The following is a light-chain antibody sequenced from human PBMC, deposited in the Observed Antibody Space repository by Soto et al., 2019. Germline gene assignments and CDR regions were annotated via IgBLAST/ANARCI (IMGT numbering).Light chain of an antibody. J-gene: IGKJ1*01. Sequence: EIVLTQSPFTLSLSPVERATLSCMASQSVSSNYLAWYQQKPGQAPRLLIYGASTRATGIPDRFSGSGSGTDFTLTISRLEPEDFAVYYCQQYGSSGTFGQGTKVDIK. V-gene: IGKV3-20*01. CDR3: QQYGSSGT. CDR1: QSVSSNY. CDR2: GAS.